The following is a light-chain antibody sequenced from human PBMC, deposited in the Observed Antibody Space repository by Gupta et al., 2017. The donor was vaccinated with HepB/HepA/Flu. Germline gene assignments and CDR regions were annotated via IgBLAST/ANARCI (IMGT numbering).Light chain of an antibody. CDR3: AAWEGSLNGWV. CDR1: SSNVGGNT. J-gene: IGLJ3*02. Sequence: QSVLTQPPSASGSPGQRVTISCSGSSSNVGGNTVNWYQQLPGTAPKLVIYSNNQRPSGVPDRFSGSKSGTSASLAISGLQSEDESDYYCAAWEGSLNGWVFGGGTKVTVL. CDR2: SNN. V-gene: IGLV1-44*01.